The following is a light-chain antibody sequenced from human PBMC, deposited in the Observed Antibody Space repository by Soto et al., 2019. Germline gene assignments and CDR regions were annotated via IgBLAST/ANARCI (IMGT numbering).Light chain of an antibody. CDR3: QQGYGTPLT. CDR2: AAS. J-gene: IGKJ4*01. Sequence: DIQMTQSPSSLSASVGDRVTITCRASQSISSYLNWYQQKPGKAPKLLIYAASSLQSGVPSRFSGSGSATDFTLTISSLQPEDFATYYCQQGYGTPLTFGGGTKVEIK. V-gene: IGKV1-39*01. CDR1: QSISSY.